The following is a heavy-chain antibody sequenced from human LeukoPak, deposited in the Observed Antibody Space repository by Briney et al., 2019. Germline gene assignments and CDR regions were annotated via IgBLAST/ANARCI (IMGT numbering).Heavy chain of an antibody. CDR3: ATNPRYCSSTSCYFP. CDR1: GYTFTDYY. J-gene: IGHJ5*02. CDR2: VDPEDGET. V-gene: IGHV1-69-2*01. Sequence: ATVKISCKVSGYTFTDYYMHWVRQAPGKGLEWMGLVDPEDGETIYAEKFQGRVTITADTSTDTAYMELSSLRSEDTAVYYCATNPRYCSSTSCYFPWGQGTLVTVSS. D-gene: IGHD2-2*01.